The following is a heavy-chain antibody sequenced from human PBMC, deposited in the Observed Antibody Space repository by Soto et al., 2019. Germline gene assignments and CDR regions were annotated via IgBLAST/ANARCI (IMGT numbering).Heavy chain of an antibody. CDR2: IMPTVDSA. J-gene: IGHJ6*02. V-gene: IGHV1-69*01. CDR3: AVAAVREIMAQESSGMAV. CDR1: GGTLSDYA. Sequence: QVQLVQSGAEVKTPGSSVKVSCKASGGTLSDYAISWVRQAPGQGLEWMGGIMPTVDSANYAQNFQGRLTISADESTSTANLELSSLRSDDTAVYDCAVAAVREIMAQESSGMAVWGQGTTVIVSS. D-gene: IGHD3-10*01.